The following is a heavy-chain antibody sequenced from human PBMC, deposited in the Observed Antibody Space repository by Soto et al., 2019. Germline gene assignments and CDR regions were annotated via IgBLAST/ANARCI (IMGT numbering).Heavy chain of an antibody. CDR2: IIPIFGTA. V-gene: IGHV1-69*13. CDR3: ARAFIAAAGTRGNNWFDP. D-gene: IGHD6-13*01. CDR1: GGTFSSYA. J-gene: IGHJ5*02. Sequence: GASVKVSCKASGGTFSSYAISWVRQAPGQGLEWMGGIIPIFGTANYAQKFQGRVTITADESTSTAYMELSSLRSEDTAAYYCARAFIAAAGTRGNNWFDPWGQGTLVTAPQ.